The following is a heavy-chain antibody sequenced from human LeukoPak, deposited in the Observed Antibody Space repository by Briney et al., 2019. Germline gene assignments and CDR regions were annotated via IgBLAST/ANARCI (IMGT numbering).Heavy chain of an antibody. CDR3: ARDFVLVGAPSTDY. CDR1: GFTFSAYY. Sequence: GGSLRLSCAASGFTFSAYYMSWIRQAPGKGLEWVSYISSSGSTIYYADSVKGRFTISRDNAKNSLYPQMNSLRAEDTAVYYCARDFVLVGAPSTDYWGQGTLVTVSS. J-gene: IGHJ4*02. CDR2: ISSSGSTI. V-gene: IGHV3-11*01. D-gene: IGHD1-26*01.